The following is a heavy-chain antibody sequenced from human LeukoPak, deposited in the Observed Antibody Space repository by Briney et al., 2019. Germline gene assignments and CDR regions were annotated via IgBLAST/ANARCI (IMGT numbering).Heavy chain of an antibody. CDR1: GGSISSGGYY. V-gene: IGHV4-30-2*01. J-gene: IGHJ4*02. Sequence: PSQTLSLTCTVSGGSISSGGYYWSWIRQPPGKGLEWIGYIYHSGSTYYNPSLKSRVTISVDRSKTQFSLKLSSVTAADTAVYYCARDCSSTSCFQYWGQETLVTVSS. CDR3: ARDCSSTSCFQY. CDR2: IYHSGST. D-gene: IGHD2-2*01.